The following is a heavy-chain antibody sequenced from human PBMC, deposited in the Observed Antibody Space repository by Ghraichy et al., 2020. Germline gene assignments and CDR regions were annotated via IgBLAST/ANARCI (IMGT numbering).Heavy chain of an antibody. CDR1: GFIFNNVW. V-gene: IGHV3-15*01. CDR3: TTESYSGSYWAFDY. J-gene: IGHJ4*02. D-gene: IGHD1-26*01. CDR2: IKSKTVGGTT. Sequence: GGSLRLSCAASGFIFNNVWRSWVLQAPGKGLEWVGRIKSKTVGGTTEYAAHVKGSFYISRDDSKTTVYLQMNSLKSEDTAVYYCTTESYSGSYWAFDYWGQGTLVIVSS.